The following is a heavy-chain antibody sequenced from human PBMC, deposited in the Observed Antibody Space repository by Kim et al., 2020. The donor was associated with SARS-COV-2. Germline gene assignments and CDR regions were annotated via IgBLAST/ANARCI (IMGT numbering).Heavy chain of an antibody. CDR3: ARGMVVVAGTTRYNWFDP. CDR1: GYTFTRYA. J-gene: IGHJ5*02. CDR2: INAGNGNT. Sequence: ASVKVSCQASGYTFTRYAMHWVRQAPGQRLEWMGWINAGNGNTKYSQKFQGRVTITRDTSASTAYMELSSLTSEDTAVYYCARGMVVVAGTTRYNWFDPWGQGTLVTVSS. V-gene: IGHV1-3*01. D-gene: IGHD6-19*01.